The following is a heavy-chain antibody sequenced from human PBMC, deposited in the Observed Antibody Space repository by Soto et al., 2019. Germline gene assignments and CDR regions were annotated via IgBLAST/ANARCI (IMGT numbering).Heavy chain of an antibody. CDR3: ARGGDCSKASCYWARLYYGLDV. D-gene: IGHD2-2*01. CDR1: GFTFSSYD. CDR2: IGTAGNT. V-gene: IGHV3-13*01. Sequence: VQLVESGGGVVQPGRSLRLSCAASGFTFSSYDMHWVRQATGKGLEWVSAIGTAGNTYYSGSVKGRFSVSRENVKNSLYLQMNSLRAGDTAVYYCARGGDCSKASCYWARLYYGLDVWGQGTTVTVSS. J-gene: IGHJ6*02.